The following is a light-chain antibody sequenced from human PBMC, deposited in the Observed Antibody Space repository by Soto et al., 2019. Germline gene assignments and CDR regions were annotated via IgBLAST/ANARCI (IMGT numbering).Light chain of an antibody. V-gene: IGKV4-1*01. CDR2: WAS. Sequence: DIVMTQSPDSLAVSLGERATINCKSSQSVLYSSNNKNYLAWYQQKPGQPPKLLIYWASTRESGVPDRFSGSGSGTHFTLTISSLQAEDVAVYYCQQYSSTPLTFGGGTKVEIK. J-gene: IGKJ4*01. CDR3: QQYSSTPLT. CDR1: QSVLYSSNNKNY.